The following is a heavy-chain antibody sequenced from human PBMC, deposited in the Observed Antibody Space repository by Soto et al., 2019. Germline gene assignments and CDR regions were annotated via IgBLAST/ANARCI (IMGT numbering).Heavy chain of an antibody. D-gene: IGHD1-1*01. V-gene: IGHV3-7*03. CDR3: ARSKLEPTYYYYYYMDV. Sequence: GESLKISCAASGFTFSSYWMSWVRQAPGKGLEWVANIKQDGSEKYYVDSVKGRFTISRDNAKNSLYLQMNSLRAEDTAVYYCARSKLEPTYYYYYYMDVWGKGTTVTVSS. J-gene: IGHJ6*03. CDR1: GFTFSSYW. CDR2: IKQDGSEK.